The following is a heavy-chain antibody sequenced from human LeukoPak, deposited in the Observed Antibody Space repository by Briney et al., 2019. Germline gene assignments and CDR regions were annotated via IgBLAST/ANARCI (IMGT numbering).Heavy chain of an antibody. J-gene: IGHJ4*02. CDR3: ARDNYNWGNDY. CDR1: GYTFTSYY. V-gene: IGHV1-46*01. Sequence: ASVKVSCKASGYTFTSYYMHWVRQAPGQGLEWMGIINPSGGSTSYAQKFQGRVTMTRDTSISTVYMELSRLRSDDTAVYYCARDNYNWGNDYWGQGTLVTVSS. D-gene: IGHD3-16*01. CDR2: INPSGGST.